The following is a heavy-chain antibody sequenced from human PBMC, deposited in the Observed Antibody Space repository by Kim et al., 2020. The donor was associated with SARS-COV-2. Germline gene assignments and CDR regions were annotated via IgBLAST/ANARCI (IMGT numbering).Heavy chain of an antibody. Sequence: SETLSLTCTVSGGSVSSYYWSWLRQPPGKGLEWIGYISYSGRTKHIPSLNGRVTISLDTSKNQFSLKLSSVTAADTAVYYCARNPLYCDGGSCYSDWYFDLWGRGTLLTVSS. J-gene: IGHJ2*01. D-gene: IGHD2-15*01. V-gene: IGHV4-59*02. CDR1: GGSVSSYY. CDR3: ARNPLYCDGGSCYSDWYFDL. CDR2: ISYSGRT.